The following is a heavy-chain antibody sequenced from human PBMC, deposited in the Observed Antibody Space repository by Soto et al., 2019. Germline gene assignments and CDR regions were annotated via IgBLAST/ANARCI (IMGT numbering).Heavy chain of an antibody. V-gene: IGHV1-8*01. J-gene: IGHJ5*02. CDR2: MSPASGDT. CDR3: ARDIMAP. CDR1: GYTISTYD. D-gene: IGHD5-12*01. Sequence: ASVKVSCKASGYTISTYDINWVRQAAGQGLEWMGWMSPASGDTGYAPSFQGRVATTRNISINTAYLELSGLTPEDTGLYYCARDIMAPWGQGTLVTVSS.